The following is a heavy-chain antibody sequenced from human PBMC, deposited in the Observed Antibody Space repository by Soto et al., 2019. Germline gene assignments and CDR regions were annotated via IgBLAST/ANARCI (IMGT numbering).Heavy chain of an antibody. CDR2: IKSKSDGETA. D-gene: IGHD5-18*01. Sequence: KSGGSLRLSCAASGLTFSNVWMTWVRQAPGKGLEWVGRIKSKSDGETADVAAPVKARFTISRDDSKNTVFLEMNCLKSEDTALYYCAITAMINRDSSTSFDYWGRGTQVTVSS. CDR1: GLTFSNVW. J-gene: IGHJ4*02. V-gene: IGHV3-15*01. CDR3: AITAMINRDSSTSFDY.